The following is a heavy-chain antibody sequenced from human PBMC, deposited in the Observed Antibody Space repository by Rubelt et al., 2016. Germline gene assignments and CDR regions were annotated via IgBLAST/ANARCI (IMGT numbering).Heavy chain of an antibody. D-gene: IGHD3-22*01. CDR1: GYTFTSYG. CDR2: ISAYNGNT. CDR3: ARFAIGGHSSGYLFDY. Sequence: QVQLVQSGAEVKKPGASVKVSCKASGYTFTSYGISWVRQAPGQGLEWMGWISAYNGNTNYAQKLQGGVTVSRDRAISQAYMGLGRPRSDDTAVYYCARFAIGGHSSGYLFDYWGQGTLVTVSS. J-gene: IGHJ4*02. V-gene: IGHV1-18*01.